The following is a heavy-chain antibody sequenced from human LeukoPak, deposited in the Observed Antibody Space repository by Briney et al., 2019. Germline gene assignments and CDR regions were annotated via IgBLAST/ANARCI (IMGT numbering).Heavy chain of an antibody. CDR1: GGSISNYY. CDR2: IYYSGST. Sequence: SETLSLTCTVSGGSISNYYWSWIRQPPGKGLGWIGYIYYSGSTNYNPSLKSRVTISVDTSKNQFSLKVSSVTAADTAVYYCARGGGNFDYWGQGTLVTVSS. CDR3: ARGGGNFDY. D-gene: IGHD5-12*01. V-gene: IGHV4-59*01. J-gene: IGHJ4*02.